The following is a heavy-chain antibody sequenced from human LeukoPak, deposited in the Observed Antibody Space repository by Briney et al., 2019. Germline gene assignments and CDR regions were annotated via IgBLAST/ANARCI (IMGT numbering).Heavy chain of an antibody. CDR2: IIPIFGTA. J-gene: IGHJ4*02. CDR3: ARDPQNAIFFDY. Sequence: SVKVSCKASGGTFSSYAISWVRQAPGQGLEWMGGIIPIFGTANYAQKFQGGVTITADESTSTAYMELRSLRSDDTAVYYCARDPQNAIFFDYWGQGTLVTVSS. CDR1: GGTFSSYA. V-gene: IGHV1-69*13. D-gene: IGHD1-1*01.